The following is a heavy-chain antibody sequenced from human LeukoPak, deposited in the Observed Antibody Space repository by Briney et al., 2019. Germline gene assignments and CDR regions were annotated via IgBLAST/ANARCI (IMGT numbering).Heavy chain of an antibody. Sequence: GGSLRLSCAASGFTVSSNYMNWVRQAPGKGLEWVANIKQDGSEKYYVDSVKGRFTISRDNAKNSLYLQMNSLRAEDTAVYYCATGYSKYYFDYWGQGTLVTVSS. V-gene: IGHV3-7*01. CDR1: GFTVSSNY. J-gene: IGHJ4*02. CDR3: ATGYSKYYFDY. D-gene: IGHD6-13*01. CDR2: IKQDGSEK.